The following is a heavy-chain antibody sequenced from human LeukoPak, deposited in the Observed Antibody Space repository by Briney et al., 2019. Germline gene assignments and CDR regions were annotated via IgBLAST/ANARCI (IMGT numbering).Heavy chain of an antibody. V-gene: IGHV3-30-3*01. Sequence: GESLKISCAASGFTFSSYAMHWVRQAPGKGLEWVAVISYDGSNKYYADSVKGRFTISRDNSKNTLYLQMNSLRAEDTAVYYCARAKSTKYYFDYWGQGTLVTVSS. J-gene: IGHJ4*02. CDR2: ISYDGSNK. CDR1: GFTFSSYA. CDR3: ARAKSTKYYFDY.